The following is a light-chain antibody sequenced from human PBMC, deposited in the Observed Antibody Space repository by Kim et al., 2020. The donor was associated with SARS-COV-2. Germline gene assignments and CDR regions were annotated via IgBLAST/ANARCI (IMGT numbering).Light chain of an antibody. CDR1: SLRRYY. Sequence: SSELTQDPAVSVALGQTVRITCQGDSLRRYYVSWYQQKPGQAPVLVIYGKNNRPSGIPDRFSGSSSGNKASLTITGAQAEDEADYYCNSRDSSGNHLLYVFGTGTKVTVL. V-gene: IGLV3-19*01. J-gene: IGLJ1*01. CDR2: GKN. CDR3: NSRDSSGNHLLYV.